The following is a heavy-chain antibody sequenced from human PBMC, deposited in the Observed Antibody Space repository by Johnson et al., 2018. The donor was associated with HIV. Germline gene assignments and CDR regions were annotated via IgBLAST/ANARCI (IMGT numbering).Heavy chain of an antibody. D-gene: IGHD3-16*01. J-gene: IGHJ3*02. V-gene: IGHV3-66*01. Sequence: VQLVESGGGLVQPGGSLRLSCAASGFTVSSNYMSWVRQAPGKGLERVSVIYSGGSTYYADSVKGRFTISRDNSKNTPYLQMNSRGAADTAVYYCAREATYYDYVWGSYAFDIWGQGTMVTVSS. CDR1: GFTVSSNY. CDR3: AREATYYDYVWGSYAFDI. CDR2: IYSGGST.